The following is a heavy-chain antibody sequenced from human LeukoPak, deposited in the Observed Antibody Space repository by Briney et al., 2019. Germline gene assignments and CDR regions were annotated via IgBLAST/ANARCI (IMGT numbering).Heavy chain of an antibody. CDR3: ARVSTYQYYYYMDV. J-gene: IGHJ6*03. CDR1: GFTFSDYY. D-gene: IGHD2-2*01. V-gene: IGHV3-11*01. Sequence: PGGSLRLSCTASGFTFSDYYMSWIRQAPGKGLGWVSYISTSGKTIYYADSVKGRFTISRDNAKNSLYLQINSLRAEDTAVYYCARVSTYQYYYYMDVWGKGTTVTVSS. CDR2: ISTSGKTI.